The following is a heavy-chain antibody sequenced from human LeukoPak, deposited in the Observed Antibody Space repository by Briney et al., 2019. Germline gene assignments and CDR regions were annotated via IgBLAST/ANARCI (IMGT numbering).Heavy chain of an antibody. CDR1: GGSISSYY. V-gene: IGHV4-4*07. CDR3: ARRFLITGTTDFDY. D-gene: IGHD1-7*01. CDR2: IYTSGST. Sequence: SETLSLTCTVSGGSISSYYWSWIRQPAGKGLEWIGRIYTSGSTNYNPSLKSRVTMSVDTSKNQFSLKLSSVTAADTAVYYCARRFLITGTTDFDYWGQGTLVTVSS. J-gene: IGHJ4*02.